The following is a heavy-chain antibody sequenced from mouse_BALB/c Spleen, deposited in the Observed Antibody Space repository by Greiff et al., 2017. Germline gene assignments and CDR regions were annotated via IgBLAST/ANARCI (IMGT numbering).Heavy chain of an antibody. CDR3: TRSSHYYGSSYGFAY. J-gene: IGHJ3*01. D-gene: IGHD1-1*01. CDR2: IRLKSNNYAT. CDR1: GFTFSNYW. V-gene: IGHV6-6*02. Sequence: DVKLQESGGGLVQPGGSMKLSCVASGFTFSNYWMNWVRQSPEKGLEWVAEIRLKSNNYATHYAESVKGRFTISRDDSKSSVYLQMNNLRAEDTGIYYCTRSSHYYGSSYGFAYWGQGTLVTVSA.